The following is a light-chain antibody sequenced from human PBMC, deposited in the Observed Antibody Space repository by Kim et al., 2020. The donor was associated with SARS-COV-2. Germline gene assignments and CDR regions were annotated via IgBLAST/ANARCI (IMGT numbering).Light chain of an antibody. V-gene: IGKV1-39*01. J-gene: IGKJ2*01. CDR1: QSVSTS. CDR3: QQTYSSPRT. Sequence: DIQMTQSPPSLSAAVGDRVTITCLASQSVSTSLHWYRQKPGHAPEVLIYSTSTLQNGVPSRFSGSRSGTVFNLTISSLQPEDFATYFCQQTYSSPRTFGQGTKLEI. CDR2: STS.